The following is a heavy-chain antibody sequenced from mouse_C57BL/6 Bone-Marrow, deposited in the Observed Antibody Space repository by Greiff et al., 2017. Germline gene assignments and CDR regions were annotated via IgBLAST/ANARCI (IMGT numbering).Heavy chain of an antibody. CDR3: TRGYDYEYAMDY. Sequence: VHVKQSGPELVKPGASVKISCKASGYSFTDYNMNWVKQSNGKSLEWIGVINPNYGTTSYNQKFKGKATLTVDQSSSTAYMQRNSLTSEDSAVYDGTRGYDYEYAMDYWGQGTAVTVTA. D-gene: IGHD2-4*01. V-gene: IGHV1-39*01. J-gene: IGHJ4*01. CDR2: INPNYGTT. CDR1: GYSFTDYN.